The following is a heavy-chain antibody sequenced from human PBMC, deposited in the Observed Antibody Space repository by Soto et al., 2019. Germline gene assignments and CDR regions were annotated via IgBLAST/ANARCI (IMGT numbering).Heavy chain of an antibody. Sequence: ASVKVSCKASGYTFTGYYMHWVRQAPGQGLEWMGWINPNSGGTNYAQKFQGWVTMTRDTSISTAYMELSRLRADDTAVYYCARADSSSNWFDPWGQGTLVTVSS. D-gene: IGHD6-13*01. CDR2: INPNSGGT. CDR3: ARADSSSNWFDP. V-gene: IGHV1-2*04. J-gene: IGHJ5*02. CDR1: GYTFTGYY.